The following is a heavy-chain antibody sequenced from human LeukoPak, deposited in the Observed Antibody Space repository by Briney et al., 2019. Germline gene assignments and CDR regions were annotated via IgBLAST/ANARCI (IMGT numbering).Heavy chain of an antibody. V-gene: IGHV3-23*01. D-gene: IGHD4-17*01. J-gene: IGHJ6*02. CDR2: ISGSGGST. CDR1: GFTFSSYA. Sequence: GGSLRLSCAASGFTFSSYAMSWVRQAPGKGLEWVSAISGSGGSTYYADSVKGRFTISRDNSKNTLYLQMNSLRAEDTDVYYCAKGPPGDYSALYYCYGMDVWGQGTTVTVSS. CDR3: AKGPPGDYSALYYCYGMDV.